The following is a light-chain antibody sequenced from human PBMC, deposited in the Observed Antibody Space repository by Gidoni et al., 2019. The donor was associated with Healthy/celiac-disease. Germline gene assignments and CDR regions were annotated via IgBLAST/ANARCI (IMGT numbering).Light chain of an antibody. J-gene: IGKJ4*01. CDR3: QQYDNFPLT. CDR1: QDISNY. V-gene: IGKV1-33*01. CDR2: DAS. Sequence: DIQMTQSPSSLSASVGDRVTITCQASQDISNYLNWYQQKPGKAPKLLIYDASNLETGVPSRFSGSGSGTDFTFTISSLQPEDIATYYCQQYDNFPLTFXGXTKVEIK.